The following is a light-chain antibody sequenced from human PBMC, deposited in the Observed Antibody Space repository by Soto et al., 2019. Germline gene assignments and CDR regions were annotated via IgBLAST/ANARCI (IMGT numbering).Light chain of an antibody. J-gene: IGKJ1*01. CDR1: QSISSW. CDR3: QQYSTYPET. Sequence: DIQMTQSPSTLSASVGDRVTITCRASQSISSWLAWYQQKPGKAPKVLIFDASSLESGVPSRFSGSGSATELTLTISSLQPDDFATYYCQQYSTYPETFGQGTKVDIK. CDR2: DAS. V-gene: IGKV1-5*01.